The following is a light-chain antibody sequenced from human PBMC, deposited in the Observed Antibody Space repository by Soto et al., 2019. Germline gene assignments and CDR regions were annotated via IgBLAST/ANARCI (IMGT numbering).Light chain of an antibody. V-gene: IGKV1-33*01. CDR2: EAS. Sequence: DIQMTQSPSSLSASVGDRVAVTCRASQSIRSYLSWYQQKPGKAPKLLIYEASTLEVGVPSRFSGSGSGTDFTFTITSLQPEDFATYYCQQYDDDVPTFGGGTKVDIK. J-gene: IGKJ4*01. CDR3: QQYDDDVPT. CDR1: QSIRSY.